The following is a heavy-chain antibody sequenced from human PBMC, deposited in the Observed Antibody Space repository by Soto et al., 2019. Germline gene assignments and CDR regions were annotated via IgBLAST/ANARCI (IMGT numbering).Heavy chain of an antibody. V-gene: IGHV3-9*01. Sequence: EVRLVESGGGLVQPGRSLRLSCAASGFTYDDYAMHWVRQAPGKGLEWVSGISWNSGSIGYADSVKGRFTISRDNAKNSLYLQMNSLRAEDTALYYCAKDFYGDYGPGAFDIWGQGTMVTVSS. CDR1: GFTYDDYA. D-gene: IGHD4-17*01. CDR2: ISWNSGSI. CDR3: AKDFYGDYGPGAFDI. J-gene: IGHJ3*02.